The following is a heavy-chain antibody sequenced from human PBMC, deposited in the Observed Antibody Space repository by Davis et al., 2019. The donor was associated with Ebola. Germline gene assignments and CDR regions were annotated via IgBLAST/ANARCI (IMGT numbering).Heavy chain of an antibody. V-gene: IGHV4-59*12. J-gene: IGHJ6*02. CDR1: GGSFSSYY. CDR3: ARCGVVVVAATPVCYYGMDV. CDR2: IYYSGST. D-gene: IGHD2-15*01. Sequence: SETLSLTCAVYGGSFSSYYWSWIRQPPGKGLEWIGYIYYSGSTNYNPSLKSRVTISVDTSKNQFSLKLSSVTAADTAVYYCARCGVVVVAATPVCYYGMDVWGQGTTVTVSS.